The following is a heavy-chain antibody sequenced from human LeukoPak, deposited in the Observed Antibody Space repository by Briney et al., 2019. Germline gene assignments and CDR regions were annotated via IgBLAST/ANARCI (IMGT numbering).Heavy chain of an antibody. D-gene: IGHD3-10*01. CDR3: AKDGTTMVRGVITY. V-gene: IGHV3-23*01. CDR2: LSGSGGIT. CDR1: GFTFSNYA. Sequence: GGSLRLSCAASGFTFSNYAMSWVRQAPGKGLEWVSALSGSGGITYYADSVKGRFTISRDNSRNTLYLQMSSLRAEDTAVYYCAKDGTTMVRGVITYWGQGTLVTVSS. J-gene: IGHJ4*02.